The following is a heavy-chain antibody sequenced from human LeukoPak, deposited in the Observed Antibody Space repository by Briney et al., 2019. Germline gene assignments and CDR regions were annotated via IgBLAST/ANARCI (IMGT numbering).Heavy chain of an antibody. CDR2: ISSSGSYK. CDR1: GFDFSSHS. J-gene: IGHJ4*02. V-gene: IGHV3-21*01. D-gene: IGHD4/OR15-4a*01. CDR3: ARGMIRGALWCVDF. Sequence: GGSLRLSCAASGFDFSSHSMHWIRQAPGEGLEWVSSISSSGSYKYYADSLKGRLTISRDNAGDSVFLLLQSLTVEDTAVYYCARGMIRGALWCVDFWGLGSLVTVSS.